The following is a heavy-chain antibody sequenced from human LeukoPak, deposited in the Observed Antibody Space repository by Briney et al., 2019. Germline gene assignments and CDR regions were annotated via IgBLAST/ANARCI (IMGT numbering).Heavy chain of an antibody. Sequence: GGSLRLSCAASGFTFSSYAMSWVRQAPGKGLEWVSAVSDSGGSTYYADSVKGRFTISRDNSKNTLYLQMNSLRAEDTAVYYCARERSSGYDPGAYYFDYWGQGTLVTVSS. V-gene: IGHV3-23*01. CDR2: VSDSGGST. D-gene: IGHD3-22*01. CDR3: ARERSSGYDPGAYYFDY. J-gene: IGHJ4*02. CDR1: GFTFSSYA.